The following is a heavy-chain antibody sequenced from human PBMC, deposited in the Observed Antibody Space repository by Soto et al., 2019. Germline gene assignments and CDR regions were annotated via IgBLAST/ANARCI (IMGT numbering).Heavy chain of an antibody. Sequence: GGSLRLSCVASGFTFSSYSMSWVRQAPGKGLEWVSGFRAGGDDGTTYYADSVKGRFTISRDNSKNTLFRQMNSLRAEDTAIYYCAKKVNSGSGSQYFDYFGQGTLVTVSS. CDR2: FRAGGDDGTT. CDR3: AKKVNSGSGSQYFDY. V-gene: IGHV3-23*01. D-gene: IGHD3-10*01. J-gene: IGHJ4*02. CDR1: GFTFSSYS.